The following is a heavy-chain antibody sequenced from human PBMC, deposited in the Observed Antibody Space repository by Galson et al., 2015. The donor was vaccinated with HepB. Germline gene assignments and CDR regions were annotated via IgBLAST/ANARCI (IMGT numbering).Heavy chain of an antibody. CDR3: AKDGAYYYDSSSY. CDR2: ISGSGGST. D-gene: IGHD3-22*01. V-gene: IGHV3-23*01. J-gene: IGHJ4*02. CDR1: GFTVSSYA. Sequence: SLRLSCAASGFTVSSYAMSWVRQAPGKGLEWVSAISGSGGSTYYADSVKGRFTISRDNSKNTLYLQMNSLRAEDTAVYYCAKDGAYYYDSSSYWGQGTLVTVSS.